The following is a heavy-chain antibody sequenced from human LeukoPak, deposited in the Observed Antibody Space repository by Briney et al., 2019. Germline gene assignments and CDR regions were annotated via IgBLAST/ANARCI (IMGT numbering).Heavy chain of an antibody. CDR3: ARVNCGGDCLDY. J-gene: IGHJ4*02. D-gene: IGHD2-21*02. CDR2: ISYDGSNK. Sequence: GGSLRLSCAASGFTFSSYAMHWVRQAPGKGLEWVAVISYDGSNKYYADSVKGRFTISRDNSKNTLYLQMNSLRAEDTAVYYCARVNCGGDCLDYWGQGTLVTVSS. CDR1: GFTFSSYA. V-gene: IGHV3-30*04.